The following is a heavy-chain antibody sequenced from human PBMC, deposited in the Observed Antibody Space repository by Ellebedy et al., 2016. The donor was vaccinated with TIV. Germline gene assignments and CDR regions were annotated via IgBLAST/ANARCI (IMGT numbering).Heavy chain of an antibody. D-gene: IGHD6-13*01. CDR3: ARASAGLDY. J-gene: IGHJ4*02. CDR2: IGSAGDT. Sequence: GESLKISCAASGFTFRSHDMHWVRQGTGKGLEWVSAIGSAGDTSYSGSVKGRFTISRENGKNSVYLQMNSLRAEDTAVYYFARASAGLDYWGQGTLVTVSS. CDR1: GFTFRSHD. V-gene: IGHV3-13*01.